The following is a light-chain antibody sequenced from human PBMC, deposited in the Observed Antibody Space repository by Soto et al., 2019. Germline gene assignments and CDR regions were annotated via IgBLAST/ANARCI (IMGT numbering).Light chain of an antibody. CDR2: ATS. V-gene: IGKV1-39*01. J-gene: IGKJ4*01. Sequence: IQMTQSPSSLSASVGDRVTITCRASQSISKYLNWYQHKPGIAPKLLIYATSSLESGVPSRFSGSGSGTDFTLTIASLQPEDFATYYCQQSYSTPLAFGGGTKVEIK. CDR3: QQSYSTPLA. CDR1: QSISKY.